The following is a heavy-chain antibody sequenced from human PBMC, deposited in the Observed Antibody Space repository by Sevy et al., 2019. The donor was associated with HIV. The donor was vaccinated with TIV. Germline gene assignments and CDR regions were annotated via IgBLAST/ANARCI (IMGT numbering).Heavy chain of an antibody. J-gene: IGHJ3*01. CDR1: GFTFNTHA. V-gene: IGHV3-23*01. D-gene: IGHD3-22*01. CDR3: AKALNPALESMLEVNLRSLKGFDV. Sequence: GGSLRLSCAASGFTFNTHAMNWVRQAPGKGLEWVSVISGRGYGTKYADSVKGRFTISRDNSKNTLFLQMNSLRDDDTSVYYCAKALNPALESMLEVNLRSLKGFDVWGQGTMVTVSS. CDR2: ISGRGYGT.